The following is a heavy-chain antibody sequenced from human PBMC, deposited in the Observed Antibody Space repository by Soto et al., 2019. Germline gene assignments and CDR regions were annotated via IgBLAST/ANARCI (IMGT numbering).Heavy chain of an antibody. V-gene: IGHV3-74*01. D-gene: IGHD3-22*01. J-gene: IGHJ4*02. CDR2: INSDGSST. CDR1: GFPFSDYW. Sequence: PGGSLRLSCAASGFPFSDYWMHWVRQAPGKGLVWVSRINSDGSSTSYADSVKGRFTISRDSAKNTLYLQMNSLRAEDTAVYYCARDPPNYYDSSGYLGYWGQGTLVTVSS. CDR3: ARDPPNYYDSSGYLGY.